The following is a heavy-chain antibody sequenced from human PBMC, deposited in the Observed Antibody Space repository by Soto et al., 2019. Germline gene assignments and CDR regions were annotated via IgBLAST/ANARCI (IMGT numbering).Heavy chain of an antibody. V-gene: IGHV3-7*01. J-gene: IGHJ4*02. CDR1: GFTFSSYW. D-gene: IGHD6-6*01. Sequence: GGSLRLSCAASGFTFSSYWMSWVRQAPGKGLEWVANIKQDGSEKYYVDSVKGRFTISRDNAKNSLYLQMNSLRAEDTAVYYCASVGYSSSYYFDYWGQGTLVTVSS. CDR3: ASVGYSSSYYFDY. CDR2: IKQDGSEK.